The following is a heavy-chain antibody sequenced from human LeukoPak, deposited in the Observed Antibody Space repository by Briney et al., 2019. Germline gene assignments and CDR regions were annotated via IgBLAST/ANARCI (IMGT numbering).Heavy chain of an antibody. CDR3: ARDPLKYYGSGSYYDWFDP. J-gene: IGHJ5*02. D-gene: IGHD3-10*01. CDR2: INPNSGGT. Sequence: ASVKVSCKASGYTFTGYYMHWVRQAPGQGLEWMGWINPNSGGTNYAQKFQGRVTMTRDTSISTAYMELSRLRSYDTAVYSCARDPLKYYGSGSYYDWFDPWGQGTLVTVSS. CDR1: GYTFTGYY. V-gene: IGHV1-2*02.